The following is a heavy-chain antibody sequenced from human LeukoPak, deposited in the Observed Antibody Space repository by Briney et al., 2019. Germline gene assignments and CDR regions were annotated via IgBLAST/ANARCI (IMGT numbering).Heavy chain of an antibody. CDR1: GGTFSSYA. V-gene: IGHV1-69*13. D-gene: IGHD3-3*01. J-gene: IGHJ4*02. CDR2: IIPIFGTA. CDR3: ARTDKGYDFWSGYYDY. Sequence: ASVKVSCKASGGTFSSYAISWVRQAPGQGLEWMGGIIPIFGTANYAQKFQGRVTITADESTSTAYMELSSLRSEDTAVYYCARTDKGYDFWSGYYDYWGQGTLVTVSS.